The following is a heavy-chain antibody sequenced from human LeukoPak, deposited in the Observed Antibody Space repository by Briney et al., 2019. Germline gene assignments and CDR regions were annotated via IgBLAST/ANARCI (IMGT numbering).Heavy chain of an antibody. CDR1: GYTFTSYD. CDR2: MNHNSGNT. V-gene: IGHV1-8*01. Sequence: ASVKVSCKASGYTFTSYDINWVRQATGQGLEWMGWMNHNSGNTGYAQKFQGRVTMTRHTSISTAYMELSSLRSEDTAVYYCARGQDYGDYVGYAFDIWGQGTMVTVSS. D-gene: IGHD4-17*01. J-gene: IGHJ3*02. CDR3: ARGQDYGDYVGYAFDI.